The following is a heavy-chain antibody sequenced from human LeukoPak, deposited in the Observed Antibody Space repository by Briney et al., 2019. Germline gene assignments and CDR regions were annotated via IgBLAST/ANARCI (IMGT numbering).Heavy chain of an antibody. CDR1: GDSFSLNSPV. V-gene: IGHV6-1*01. CDR3: ARDRSGTWNHIDY. Sequence: SQTLSLTHAISGDSFSLNSPVRNSIRQSPSRGLEWLGRTYYRSKWYNDYAVSVKSRITIKPDTSKNQFSLQLNSVTPEATAVYYWARDRSGTWNHIDYWGQGTLVTVSS. CDR2: TYYRSKWYN. J-gene: IGHJ4*02. D-gene: IGHD1-14*01.